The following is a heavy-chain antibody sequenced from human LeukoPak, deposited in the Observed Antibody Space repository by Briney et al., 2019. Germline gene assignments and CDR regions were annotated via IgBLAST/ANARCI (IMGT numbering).Heavy chain of an antibody. CDR3: ASEAYCSGSRCSVQRVAS. CDR1: GYTFTAYY. D-gene: IGHD2-15*01. CDR2: IDSKNGDT. Sequence: ASVKVSCKASGYTFTAYYMHWVRQAPGQGLEWMRWIDSKNGDTNYAQKFQSRLIITRDTSIGIAYMELRSLISDDTAVYYCASEAYCSGSRCSVQRVASWGQGTPVTVSS. V-gene: IGHV1-2*02. J-gene: IGHJ4*02.